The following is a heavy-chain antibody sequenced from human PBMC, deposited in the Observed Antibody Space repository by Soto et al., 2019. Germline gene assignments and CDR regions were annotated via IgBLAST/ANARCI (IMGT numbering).Heavy chain of an antibody. D-gene: IGHD3-10*01. CDR3: ARDLRITMLRGPSPGY. Sequence: GGSLRLSCAASGFTFSSYGMHWVRQAPGKGLEWVALIWYDGGNKYYADSVKGRFTISRDNSKNTLYLQMNSLRAEDTAVYYCARDLRITMLRGPSPGYWGQGTLVTVYS. CDR2: IWYDGGNK. CDR1: GFTFSSYG. V-gene: IGHV3-33*01. J-gene: IGHJ4*02.